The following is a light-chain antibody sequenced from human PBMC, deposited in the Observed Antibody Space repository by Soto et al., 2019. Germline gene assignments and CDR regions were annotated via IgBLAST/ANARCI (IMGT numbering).Light chain of an antibody. CDR1: QSVSSN. CDR2: GAS. CDR3: QQYHNWPPYT. V-gene: IGKV3-15*01. J-gene: IGKJ2*01. Sequence: EIVMTQSPATLSVSPRERATLSCRASQSVSSNLAWYQQKPGQATRLLIYGASHRATGIPARFSGSGSGTQFTPTISMLQYEDFAVYYCQQYHNWPPYTFGQQTKLEIK.